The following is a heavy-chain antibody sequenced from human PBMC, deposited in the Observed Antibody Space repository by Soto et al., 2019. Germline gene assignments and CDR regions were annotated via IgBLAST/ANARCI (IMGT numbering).Heavy chain of an antibody. CDR3: GRVVEGATRHTDLDS. J-gene: IGHJ5*01. V-gene: IGHV4-39*01. CDR2: VYYSGGA. Sequence: ASETLSLTCTVSGVSIHNSHSFWGWIRQPPGKGLEFIGTVYYSGGAHYNSSLKSRVTISVDTANNQVSLRMRSLTAADTAVYYCGRVVEGATRHTDLDSWGQGTLVTVSS. D-gene: IGHD2-21*01. CDR1: GVSIHNSHSF.